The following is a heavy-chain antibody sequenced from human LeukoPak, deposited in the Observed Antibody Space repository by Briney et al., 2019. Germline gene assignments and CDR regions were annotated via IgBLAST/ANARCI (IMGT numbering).Heavy chain of an antibody. CDR2: ISKSASS. CDR3: ARKVGASPSWFDP. Sequence: SETLSLTCAVYGGSFSGYYWSWIRQSPGKGLGWIGEISKSASSNYNPSLKSRVILSFDTSKTQFFLKLSSVTAADTAVYYCARKVGASPSWFDPWGQGALVTVSS. J-gene: IGHJ5*02. CDR1: GGSFSGYY. V-gene: IGHV4-34*01. D-gene: IGHD1-26*01.